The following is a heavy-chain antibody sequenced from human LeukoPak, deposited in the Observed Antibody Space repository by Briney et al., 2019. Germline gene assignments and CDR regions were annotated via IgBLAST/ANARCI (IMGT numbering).Heavy chain of an antibody. CDR1: GYSSTSYW. CDR2: IYPGDSDT. J-gene: IGHJ4*02. V-gene: IGHV5-51*01. CDR3: ARLRDGSLDY. Sequence: RGESLKISCKGSGYSSTSYWIGWVRQMPGKGLEWMGIIYPGDSDTRYSPSFQGQVTISADRSISTAYLQWSGLKASDTAIYYCARLRDGSLDYWGQGNLVTVSS.